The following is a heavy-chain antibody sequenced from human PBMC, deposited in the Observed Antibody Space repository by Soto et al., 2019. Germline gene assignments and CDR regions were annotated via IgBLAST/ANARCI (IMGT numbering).Heavy chain of an antibody. CDR1: GGSISTSSYF. V-gene: IGHV4-39*01. CDR3: ARHPHSLYSGENMDY. Sequence: QLQLQESGPGLVKPSETLSLTCTVSGGSISTSSYFWGWIRQPPGKGLEWIGTIYYNGNTYYNPSLKSRVTISVDTSKNQFSLKLSSVTAADTAVYYCARHPHSLYSGENMDYWGQGTLVTVSS. D-gene: IGHD2-8*01. J-gene: IGHJ4*02. CDR2: IYYNGNT.